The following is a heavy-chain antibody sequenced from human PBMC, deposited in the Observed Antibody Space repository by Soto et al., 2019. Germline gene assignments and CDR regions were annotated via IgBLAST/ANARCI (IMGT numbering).Heavy chain of an antibody. Sequence: PGGSLRLSCAACGFTVRSFTMNWVRQAPGKGLEWVSTISSNSAYIYYTDALRGRFTISRDNAKNSLHLQMNSLRAEDTAVYYCTRDASRDSSARGWFDPWGPGTLVTVS. J-gene: IGHJ5*02. D-gene: IGHD6-13*01. CDR1: GFTVRSFT. V-gene: IGHV3-21*01. CDR2: ISSNSAYI. CDR3: TRDASRDSSARGWFDP.